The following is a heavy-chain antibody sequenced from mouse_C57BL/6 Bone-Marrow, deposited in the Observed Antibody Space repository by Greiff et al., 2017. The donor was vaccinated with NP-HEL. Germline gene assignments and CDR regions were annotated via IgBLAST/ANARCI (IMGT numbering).Heavy chain of an antibody. CDR1: GFTFSSYA. J-gene: IGHJ4*01. D-gene: IGHD1-1*01. CDR3: ARGIYYYGSSQYYYAMDY. V-gene: IGHV5-4*03. Sequence: EVMLVESGGGLVKPGGSLKLSCAASGFTFSSYAMSWVRQTPEKRLEWVATISAGGGYTYYPDNVKGRVTISRDNAKNNMYLQMSHLKSEDTAMYYCARGIYYYGSSQYYYAMDYWGQGTSVTVSS. CDR2: ISAGGGYT.